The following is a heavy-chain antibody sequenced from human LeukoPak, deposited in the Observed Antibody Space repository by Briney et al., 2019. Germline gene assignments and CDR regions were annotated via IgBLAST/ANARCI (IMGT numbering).Heavy chain of an antibody. V-gene: IGHV3-21*01. CDR1: GFTFSTYS. D-gene: IGHD4-23*01. CDR2: ISSSSSYI. CDR3: ARVPGNARRPYYFDY. J-gene: IGHJ4*02. Sequence: GGSLRLSCAASGFTFSTYSMNWVRQAPGKGLEWVSSISSSSSYIYYADSVKGRFTISRDNAKNSLYLQMNSLRAEDTAVYYCARVPGNARRPYYFDYWGQGTLVTVSS.